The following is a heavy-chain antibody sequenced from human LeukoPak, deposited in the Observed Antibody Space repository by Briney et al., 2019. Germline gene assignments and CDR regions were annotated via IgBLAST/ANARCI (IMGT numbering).Heavy chain of an antibody. V-gene: IGHV1-69*06. CDR1: GGTFSSYA. D-gene: IGHD3-10*01. CDR2: IIPIFGTA. CDR3: ARGPPYGSGSPFDY. Sequence: GASVKVSCKASGGTFSSYAISWVRQAPGQGLEWMGGIIPIFGTANYAQKFQGRVTITADKSTSTAYMELSSLRSEDTAVYYCARGPPYGSGSPFDYWGQGTLVTVSS. J-gene: IGHJ4*02.